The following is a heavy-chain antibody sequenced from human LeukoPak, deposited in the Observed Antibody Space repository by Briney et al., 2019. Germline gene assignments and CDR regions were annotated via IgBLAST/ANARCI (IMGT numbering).Heavy chain of an antibody. CDR1: GYTFTSYY. CDR3: ARLGGGAVAGTD. Sequence: GASVKVSCKASGYTFTSYYMHWVRQAPGQGLEWMGIINPSGGSTSYAQKFQGRVTMTRDMSTSTAYMELSSLRSEDTAVYYCARLGGGAVAGTDWGQGTLVTVFS. D-gene: IGHD6-19*01. V-gene: IGHV1-46*01. J-gene: IGHJ4*02. CDR2: INPSGGST.